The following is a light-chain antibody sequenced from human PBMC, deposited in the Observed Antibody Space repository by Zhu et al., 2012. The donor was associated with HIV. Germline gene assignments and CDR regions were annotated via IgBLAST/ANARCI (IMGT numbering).Light chain of an antibody. J-gene: IGKJ1*01. V-gene: IGKV3-20*01. CDR2: GAS. CDR1: QSVSSSY. CDR3: QQYGSSPMT. Sequence: EIVLTQSPGTLSLSPGERATLSCRASQSVSSSYLDWYQQKHGQAPRLLIYGASSRATGIPDRFSGSGSGTDFTLTISRLEPEDFAVYYCQQYGSSPMTFGQGTKVEIK.